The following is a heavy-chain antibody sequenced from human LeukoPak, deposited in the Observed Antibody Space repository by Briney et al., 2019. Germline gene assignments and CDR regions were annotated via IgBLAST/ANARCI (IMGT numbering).Heavy chain of an antibody. Sequence: PGGSLRLSCAASGFTFSSYSMNWVRQAPGKGLEWVSSISSSSSYIYYADSVKGRFTISRDNAKNSLYLQMNSLRAEDAAVYYCARDPYGSGSNQIYWGQGTLVTVSS. J-gene: IGHJ4*02. D-gene: IGHD3-10*01. CDR1: GFTFSSYS. CDR3: ARDPYGSGSNQIY. CDR2: ISSSSSYI. V-gene: IGHV3-21*04.